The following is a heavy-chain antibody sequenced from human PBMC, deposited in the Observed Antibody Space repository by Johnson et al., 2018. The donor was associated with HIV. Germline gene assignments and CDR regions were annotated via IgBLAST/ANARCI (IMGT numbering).Heavy chain of an antibody. D-gene: IGHD5-24*01. CDR2: LFSGGTT. Sequence: VQLVESGGGLVQPGGSLRLSCAASGFTVSSYYMSWVRQAPGKGLEWVSVLFSGGTTNYADYAKGRFTISRDNSKNTLSLQMNILRDEDTDVYYCARCCRDGYTCDAFDIWGQGTMVTVSS. CDR1: GFTVSSYY. V-gene: IGHV3-66*01. J-gene: IGHJ3*02. CDR3: ARCCRDGYTCDAFDI.